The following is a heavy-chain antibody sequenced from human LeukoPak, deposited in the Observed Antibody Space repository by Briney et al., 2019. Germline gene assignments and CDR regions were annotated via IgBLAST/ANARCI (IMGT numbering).Heavy chain of an antibody. J-gene: IGHJ5*02. CDR3: ATRTRVGATEINWFDP. V-gene: IGHV3-7*03. Sequence: GGSLRLSCAASGFTFSSYWMSWVRQAPGKGLEWVANIKQDGSEKYYVDSVKGRFTISRDNAKNSLYLQMNSLRAEDTAVYYCATRTRVGATEINWFDPWGQGTLVTVSS. CDR2: IKQDGSEK. D-gene: IGHD1-26*01. CDR1: GFTFSSYW.